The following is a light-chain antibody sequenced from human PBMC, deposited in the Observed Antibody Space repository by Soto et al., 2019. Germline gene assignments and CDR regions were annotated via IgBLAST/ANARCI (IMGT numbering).Light chain of an antibody. CDR2: GAS. CDR1: QSVSSN. V-gene: IGKV3-15*01. CDR3: QQYNPWPPWT. Sequence: EVVMTQSPGTLSVSPGERATLSCRASQSVSSNLAWYQQKPGQAPRLLIYGASTRATGISVRFSGSGSGTEFTLTISSLQSEDFAVYYCQQYNPWPPWTFGQGTKVEIK. J-gene: IGKJ1*01.